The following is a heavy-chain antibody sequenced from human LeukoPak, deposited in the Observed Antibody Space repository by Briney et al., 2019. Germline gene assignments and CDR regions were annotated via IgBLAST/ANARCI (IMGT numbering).Heavy chain of an antibody. CDR1: GYTFTSYD. CDR3: ARTHYSSGWYKGYYYYMDV. V-gene: IGHV1-8*03. CDR2: MNPNSGNT. D-gene: IGHD6-19*01. J-gene: IGHJ6*03. Sequence: ASVKVSCKASGYTFTSYDINWVRQATGQGLEWMGWMNPNSGNTGYAQKFQGRVTITRNTSISTAYMELSSLRSEDTAVYYCARTHYSSGWYKGYYYYMDVWGKGTTVTVSS.